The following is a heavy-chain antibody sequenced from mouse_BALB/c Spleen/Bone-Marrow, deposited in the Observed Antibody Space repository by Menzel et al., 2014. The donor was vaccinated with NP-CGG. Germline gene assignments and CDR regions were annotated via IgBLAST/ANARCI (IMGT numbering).Heavy chain of an antibody. CDR2: IYPSDSYT. Sequence: QVQLQQPGAELVRPRASVKVSCKASGYTFTSYWINWVRQRPGQGLEWIGNIYPSDSYTNYNQNFKDKATLTVDKSSSTAYMQLSSPTSEDSAVYYCTRQYGNYYAMDYWGQGTSVTVSS. CDR3: TRQYGNYYAMDY. V-gene: IGHV1-69*02. CDR1: GYTFTSYW. D-gene: IGHD2-10*02. J-gene: IGHJ4*01.